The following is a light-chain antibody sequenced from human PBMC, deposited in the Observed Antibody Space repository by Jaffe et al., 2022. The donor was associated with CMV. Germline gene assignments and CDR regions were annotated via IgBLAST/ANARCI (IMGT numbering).Light chain of an antibody. Sequence: QSALTQPASVSGSPGQSITISCTGTSSDVGRYNLVSWYQQPPGKAPKLMISEVTKRPSGVSNRFSGSKSGNTASLTISGLQAEDEADYYCCSYAGSSTFEFGGGTKLTVL. V-gene: IGLV2-23*02. CDR1: SSDVGRYNL. CDR3: CSYAGSSTFE. J-gene: IGLJ2*01. CDR2: EVT.